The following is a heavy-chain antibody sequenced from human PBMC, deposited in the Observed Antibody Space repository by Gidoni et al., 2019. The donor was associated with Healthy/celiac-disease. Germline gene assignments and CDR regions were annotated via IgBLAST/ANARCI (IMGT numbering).Heavy chain of an antibody. Sequence: EVQLVESGGGLVKPGGSLRLSCAASVFTFSSSSMNWVRQAPGKGLEWVSSISSSSSYIYYADSVKGRFTISRDNAKNSLYLQMNSLRAEDTAVYYCARDALWWEPPMAYYFDYWGQGTLVTVSS. CDR3: ARDALWWEPPMAYYFDY. CDR2: ISSSSSYI. D-gene: IGHD1-26*01. J-gene: IGHJ4*02. CDR1: VFTFSSSS. V-gene: IGHV3-21*01.